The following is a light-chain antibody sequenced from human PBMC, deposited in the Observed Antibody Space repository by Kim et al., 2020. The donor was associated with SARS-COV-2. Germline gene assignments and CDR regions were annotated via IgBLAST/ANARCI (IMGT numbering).Light chain of an antibody. CDR3: QTWGSGIRV. V-gene: IGLV4-69*01. Sequence: QLVLTQSPSASASLGASVKLTCTLSSGHSSYAIAWHQQQPEKGPRYLMKVNSDGSHSKGDGIPDRFSGSSSGAARYLTISSLQSEDEADYYCQTWGSGIRVFGGGTKVTVL. CDR2: VNSDGSH. CDR1: SGHSSYA. J-gene: IGLJ3*02.